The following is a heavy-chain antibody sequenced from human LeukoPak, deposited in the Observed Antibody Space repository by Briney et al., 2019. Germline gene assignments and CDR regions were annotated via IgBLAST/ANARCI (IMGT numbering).Heavy chain of an antibody. CDR1: GFTFSSLW. D-gene: IGHD2-8*01. Sequence: GGSLRLSCAASGFTFSSLWMSWVRQAPGKGLEWAANIKQNGSEKSYVDSVKGRFTISRDNAQNSLYLQMNNLRADDTAVYYCADPGVGYWGQGTLVTVSS. CDR2: IKQNGSEK. J-gene: IGHJ4*02. CDR3: ADPGVGY. V-gene: IGHV3-7*01.